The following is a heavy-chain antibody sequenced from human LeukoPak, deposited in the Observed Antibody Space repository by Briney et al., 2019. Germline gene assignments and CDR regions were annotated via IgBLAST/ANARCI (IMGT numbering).Heavy chain of an antibody. V-gene: IGHV4-39*07. Sequence: SETLSLTCTVSGGSISNSSYYWGWIRQPPGKGLEWIGNIYYSESTFYNPSLKSRVTISVDTSKNQFSLKLSSVTAADTAVYYCAKEPFLEWLGNDAFDIWGQGTMVTVSS. J-gene: IGHJ3*02. D-gene: IGHD3-3*01. CDR1: GGSISNSSYY. CDR2: IYYSEST. CDR3: AKEPFLEWLGNDAFDI.